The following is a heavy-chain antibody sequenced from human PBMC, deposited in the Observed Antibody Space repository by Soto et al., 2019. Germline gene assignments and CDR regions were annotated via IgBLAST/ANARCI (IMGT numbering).Heavy chain of an antibody. Sequence: PGWSLRLSCAASGFTFSDYYMSWIRQAPGKGLEWVSYISSSGSTIYYADSVKGRFTISRDNAKNSLYLQMNSLRAEDTAVYYCARSHLYYDSSGYPDYWGQGTLVTVSS. V-gene: IGHV3-11*01. CDR2: ISSSGSTI. J-gene: IGHJ4*02. D-gene: IGHD3-22*01. CDR1: GFTFSDYY. CDR3: ARSHLYYDSSGYPDY.